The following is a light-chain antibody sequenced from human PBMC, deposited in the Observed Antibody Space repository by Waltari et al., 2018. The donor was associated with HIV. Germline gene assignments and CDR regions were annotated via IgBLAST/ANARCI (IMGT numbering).Light chain of an antibody. Sequence: EIVLTQSPGTLSLSPGERATLSCRASQSISRNYLAWYQQKPGQAPRLLIYGASSRATGIPDRFSGSGSETDFTLTISRLEPEDFAVYYCQQYGSSPRSFGQGTKVEIK. CDR3: QQYGSSPRS. CDR1: QSISRNY. J-gene: IGKJ1*01. V-gene: IGKV3-20*01. CDR2: GAS.